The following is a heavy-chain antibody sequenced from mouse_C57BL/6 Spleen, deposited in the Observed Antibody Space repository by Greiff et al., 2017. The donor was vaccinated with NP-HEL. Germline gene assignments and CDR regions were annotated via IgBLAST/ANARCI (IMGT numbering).Heavy chain of an antibody. CDR1: GYTFTSYW. D-gene: IGHD4-1*01. V-gene: IGHV1-50*01. CDR3: ARANWDVRGD. CDR2: IDPSDSYT. J-gene: IGHJ2*01. Sequence: QVQLQQSGAELVKPGASVKLSCKASGYTFTSYWMQWVKQRPGQGLEWIGEIDPSDSYTNYNQKFKGKATLTVDTSSSTAYMQLSSLTSEDSAVYYCARANWDVRGDWGQGTTLTVSS.